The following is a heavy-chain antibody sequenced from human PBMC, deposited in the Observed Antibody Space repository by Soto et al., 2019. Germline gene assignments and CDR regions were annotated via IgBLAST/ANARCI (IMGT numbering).Heavy chain of an antibody. D-gene: IGHD5-18*01. CDR2: T. CDR1: GFTFSDYY. CDR3: ARDLRYGAFDI. V-gene: IGHV3-11*05. Sequence: QVQLVESGGGSVKPGGSLRLSCAASGFTFSDYYMSWIRQAPGKGLEWVSDTNYADSVKGRFTISRDNAKNSLYLQMNSLRDEDTAVYYTARDLRYGAFDIWGQGTMVTVSS. J-gene: IGHJ3*02.